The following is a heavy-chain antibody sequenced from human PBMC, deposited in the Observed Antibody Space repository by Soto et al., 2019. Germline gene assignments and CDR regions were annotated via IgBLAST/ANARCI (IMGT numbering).Heavy chain of an antibody. V-gene: IGHV1-69*13. Sequence: VKVSCKASGGTFSSYAISWVRQAPGQGLEWMGGIIPIFGTANYAQKFQGRVTITADESTSTAYMELSSLRSEDTAVYYCARVKKRLELPHSPHNTYYYGMDVWGQGTTVTVSS. CDR1: GGTFSSYA. D-gene: IGHD1-7*01. CDR3: ARVKKRLELPHSPHNTYYYGMDV. CDR2: IIPIFGTA. J-gene: IGHJ6*02.